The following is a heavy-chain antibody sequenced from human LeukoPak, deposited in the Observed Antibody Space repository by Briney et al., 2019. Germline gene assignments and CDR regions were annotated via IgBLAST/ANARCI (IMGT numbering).Heavy chain of an antibody. CDR2: ISYDGSNK. CDR1: GFTFSSYA. Sequence: PGGSLRLSCAASGFTFSSYAMHWVRRAPGKGLEWVAVISYDGSNKYYADSVKGRFTISRDNSKNTLYLQMNSLRAEDTAVYYCAVGLGYWGQGTLVTVSS. J-gene: IGHJ4*02. V-gene: IGHV3-30*04. D-gene: IGHD3-10*01. CDR3: AVGLGY.